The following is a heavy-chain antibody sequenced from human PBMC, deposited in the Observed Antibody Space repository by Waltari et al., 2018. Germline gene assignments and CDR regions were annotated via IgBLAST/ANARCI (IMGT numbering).Heavy chain of an antibody. V-gene: IGHV3-66*02. J-gene: IGHJ4*02. Sequence: DVQLVESGGGLVHPGGSLRLSCSASGFTGPTTHRSWVRQAPGKGLEWVSIIYPAGSTYNADSVVGRFTISRDVSQNTLHLQMNNLRPEDTAVYYCSRARDEDTAMVFFDHWGQGTLVSVSS. CDR3: SRARDEDTAMVFFDH. CDR1: GFTGPTTH. D-gene: IGHD5-18*01. CDR2: IYPAGST.